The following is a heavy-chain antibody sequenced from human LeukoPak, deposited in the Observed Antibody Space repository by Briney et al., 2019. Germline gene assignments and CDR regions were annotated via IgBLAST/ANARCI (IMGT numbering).Heavy chain of an antibody. CDR2: INPNSGGT. J-gene: IGHJ4*02. CDR1: GYTFTSYY. D-gene: IGHD6-6*01. CDR3: ARDGTTRSVAARPALSDY. Sequence: ASVKVSCKASGYTFTSYYMHWVRQAPGQGLEWMGRINPNSGGTNYAQKFQGRVTMTRDTSISTAYMELSRLGSDDTAVYYCARDGTTRSVAARPALSDYWGQGTLVTVSS. V-gene: IGHV1-2*06.